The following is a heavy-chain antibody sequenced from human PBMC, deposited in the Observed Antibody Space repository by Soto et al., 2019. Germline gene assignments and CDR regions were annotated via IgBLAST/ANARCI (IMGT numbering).Heavy chain of an antibody. J-gene: IGHJ4*02. Sequence: PGGSLRLSCAASGFTFSSYAMHWVRQAPGRGLEWVAFISNDGSNEYYADSVKGRFTISRDNSKNTLCLQMNRLRAEDTAVYYCASPHCSGGSCYWGGFDYWGQGTLVTVSS. CDR2: ISNDGSNE. CDR3: ASPHCSGGSCYWGGFDY. CDR1: GFTFSSYA. V-gene: IGHV3-30-3*01. D-gene: IGHD2-15*01.